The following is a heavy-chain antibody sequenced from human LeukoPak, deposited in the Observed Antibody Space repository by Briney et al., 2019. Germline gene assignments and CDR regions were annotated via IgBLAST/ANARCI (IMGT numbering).Heavy chain of an antibody. J-gene: IGHJ4*02. V-gene: IGHV3-74*01. CDR2: INSDGSST. Sequence: GGSLRLSCAASGFTFSIYWMHCVRHAPGKGLVWVSRINSDGSSTSYADSVKGRFTISRDNAKNTLYLQMNSLRAEDTAVYYCARDLLGNSGSYLRHPNGPPFDYWGQGTLVTVSS. CDR1: GFTFSIYW. CDR3: ARDLLGNSGSYLRHPNGPPFDY. D-gene: IGHD1-26*01.